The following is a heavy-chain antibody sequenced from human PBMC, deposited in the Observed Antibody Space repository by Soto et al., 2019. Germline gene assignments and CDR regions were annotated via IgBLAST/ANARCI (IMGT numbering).Heavy chain of an antibody. CDR1: GFIFSDYY. CDR2: ISSRGEST. Sequence: QVQLVESGGGLVKPGGSLRLSCEASGFIFSDYYMSWIRQGPGKGLEWLSYISSRGESTNYADSVKGRFTISRDNADNSLFLQMSSLRADDTAIYYCARTTWPYEALDIWGHGTMVTVSS. CDR3: ARTTWPYEALDI. D-gene: IGHD3-22*01. V-gene: IGHV3-11*05. J-gene: IGHJ3*02.